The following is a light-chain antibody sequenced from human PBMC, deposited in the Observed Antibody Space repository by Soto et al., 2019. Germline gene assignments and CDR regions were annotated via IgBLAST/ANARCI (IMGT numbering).Light chain of an antibody. Sequence: EVVMTQSPATLSVSPGEGVTLSSRASQGIGDTLSWYQHRPCQTPSPLIYDTSTGATGVPARFSGSRSGPEFTLTFNSRQSEEFSIYYCQPCNNWPLTFGGGTKVESK. CDR2: DTS. CDR3: QPCNNWPLT. J-gene: IGKJ4*01. V-gene: IGKV3-15*01. CDR1: QGIGDT.